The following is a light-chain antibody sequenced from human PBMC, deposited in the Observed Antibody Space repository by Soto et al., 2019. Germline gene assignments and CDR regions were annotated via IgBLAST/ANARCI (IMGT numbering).Light chain of an antibody. Sequence: DIQMTQSPSSLSASVGERVTITCRANEDISNYLNWYQQKPGRAPKLLIYDASTLETGVPSRFSGSGSGTHFTFTISSLQPEDVGTYYCQQYENLRLHTFGPGIKL. J-gene: IGKJ2*01. CDR3: QQYENLRLHT. V-gene: IGKV1-33*01. CDR1: EDISNY. CDR2: DAS.